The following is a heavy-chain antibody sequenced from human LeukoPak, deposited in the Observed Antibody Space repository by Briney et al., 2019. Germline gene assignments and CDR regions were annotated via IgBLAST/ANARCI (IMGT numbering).Heavy chain of an antibody. CDR3: AKGYRDYENWVDP. J-gene: IGHJ5*02. CDR2: IIPILGIA. D-gene: IGHD4-17*01. Sequence: ASVKVSSKASGGTFSSYAISWVRQAPGQGLEWMGRIIPILGIANYAQKFQGRVTITADKSTSTAYMELSSLRSEDTAVYYCAKGYRDYENWVDPWGQGTLVAVSS. V-gene: IGHV1-69*04. CDR1: GGTFSSYA.